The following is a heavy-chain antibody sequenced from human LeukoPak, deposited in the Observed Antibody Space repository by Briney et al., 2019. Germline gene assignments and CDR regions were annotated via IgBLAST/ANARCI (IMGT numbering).Heavy chain of an antibody. CDR1: GFTFSSYA. J-gene: IGHJ4*02. CDR2: ISGSGGST. Sequence: GGSLRLSCAASGFTFSSYAMSWVRQAPGKGLEWVSAISGSGGSTYYADSVKGRFTISRDNSKNTLYLQMNSLRAEDTAVYYCAKAYDILTGYYSDYWGQGTLVTVSS. CDR3: AKAYDILTGYYSDY. D-gene: IGHD3-9*01. V-gene: IGHV3-23*01.